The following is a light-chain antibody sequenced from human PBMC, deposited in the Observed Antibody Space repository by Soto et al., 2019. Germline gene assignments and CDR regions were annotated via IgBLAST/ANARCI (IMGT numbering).Light chain of an antibody. V-gene: IGLV1-44*01. CDR3: AAWDDSLNGVV. CDR2: SNN. CDR1: SSNIGSYT. J-gene: IGLJ2*01. Sequence: QLVLTQPPSASRTPGQRVTISCSGSSSNIGSYTVNWYQQLPGTAPKLLIYSNNQRPSGVPDRFSGSKSGTSASLAISGLQSEDEADYYCAAWDDSLNGVVFGGGTKLTVL.